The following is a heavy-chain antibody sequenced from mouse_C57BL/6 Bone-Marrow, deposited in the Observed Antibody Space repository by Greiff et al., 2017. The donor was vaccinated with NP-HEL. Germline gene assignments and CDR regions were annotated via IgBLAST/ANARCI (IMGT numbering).Heavy chain of an antibody. CDR2: IHPNSGST. CDR1: GYTFTSYW. D-gene: IGHD1-1*01. Sequence: QVHVKQPGAELVKPGASVKLSCKASGYTFTSYWMHWVKQRPGQGLEWIGMIHPNSGSTNYNEKFKSKATLTVDKSSSTAYMQLSSLTSEDSAVYYCARGTTVEFAYWGQGTLVTVSA. J-gene: IGHJ3*01. V-gene: IGHV1-64*01. CDR3: ARGTTVEFAY.